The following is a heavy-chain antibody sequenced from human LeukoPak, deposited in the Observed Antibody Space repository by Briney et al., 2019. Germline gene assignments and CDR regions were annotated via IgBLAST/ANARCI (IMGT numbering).Heavy chain of an antibody. CDR3: ARDSLVATIGYSGSYY. J-gene: IGHJ4*02. V-gene: IGHV3-30*03. CDR1: GFTFSSYG. Sequence: GRSLRLSCAASGFTFSSYGMHWVRQAPGKGLEWVAVISYDGSNKYYADSVKGRFTISRDNSKNTLYLQMNSLRAEDTAVYYCARDSLVATIGYSGSYYWGQGTLVTVSS. D-gene: IGHD1-26*01. CDR2: ISYDGSNK.